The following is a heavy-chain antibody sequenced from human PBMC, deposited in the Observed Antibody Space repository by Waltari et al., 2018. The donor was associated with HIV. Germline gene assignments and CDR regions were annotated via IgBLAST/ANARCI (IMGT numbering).Heavy chain of an antibody. CDR1: GGSISSSSYY. V-gene: IGHV4-39*01. CDR2: IYYSGST. D-gene: IGHD3-9*01. J-gene: IGHJ6*02. CDR3: ARLAGGYFDWLLYDRHYYGMDV. Sequence: QLQLQESGPGLVKPSETLSLTCTVSGGSISSSSYYWGWIRQPPGKGLEWLGSIYYSGSTYYNPARRSRVTIAVDTSTNQFSLKLSAVTAADTAVYYCARLAGGYFDWLLYDRHYYGMDVWGQGTTVTVAS.